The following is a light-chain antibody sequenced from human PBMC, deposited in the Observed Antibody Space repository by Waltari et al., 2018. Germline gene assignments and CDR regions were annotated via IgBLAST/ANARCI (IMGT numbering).Light chain of an antibody. CDR3: QKYVNLPAT. V-gene: IGKV3-20*01. Sequence: EIVLTQSQGTLSLSPGERATLSYRASQIVGRYLAWYQQKPGQPPRLLIYDASTGATGIPYRFSGSGSGTDFSLTISRLESEDFAVYYCQKYVNLPATFGQGTKVEIK. CDR1: QIVGRY. CDR2: DAS. J-gene: IGKJ1*01.